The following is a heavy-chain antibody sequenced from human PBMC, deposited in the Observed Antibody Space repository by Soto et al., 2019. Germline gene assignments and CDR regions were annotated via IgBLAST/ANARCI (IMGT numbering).Heavy chain of an antibody. J-gene: IGHJ6*02. CDR3: AREAKVVVITARGMDV. CDR1: GYTFSSYE. D-gene: IGHD3-22*01. V-gene: IGHV1-8*01. CDR2: MNPNSGNT. Sequence: QVQLVQSGAEVKKPGASVKVSCKASGYTFSSYEINWVRQATGQGLEWMGWMNPNSGNTGYAQKFQGRVTMTRTNSISTAYLEMSSRGSEDTAVDYCAREAKVVVITARGMDVWGQGTTVTVS.